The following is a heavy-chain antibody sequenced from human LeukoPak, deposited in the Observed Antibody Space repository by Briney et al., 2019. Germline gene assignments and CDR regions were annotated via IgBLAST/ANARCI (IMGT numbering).Heavy chain of an antibody. J-gene: IGHJ5*02. Sequence: SETLSLTCTVSGGSISSGGYYWSWIRQHPGKGLEWIGYIYYSGSTYYNPSLKSRVTISVDTSKNQFSLKLSSVTAADTAVYYCARDAPRGYCSSTSCYTWGRGIDPWGQGTLVTVSS. CDR3: ARDAPRGYCSSTSCYTWGRGIDP. D-gene: IGHD2-2*02. CDR2: IYYSGST. V-gene: IGHV4-31*03. CDR1: GGSISSGGYY.